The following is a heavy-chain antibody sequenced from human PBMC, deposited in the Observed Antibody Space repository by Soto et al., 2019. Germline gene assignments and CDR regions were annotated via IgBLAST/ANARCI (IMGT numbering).Heavy chain of an antibody. Sequence: SETLSLTCTVSGGSISSYYWSWIRQPPGKGLEWIGYIYYSGSTNYNPSLKSRVTISVDTSKNQFSLKLSTVTAADTAVYDCARVRRGQGNRSYAFDIWGQGTMVTVSS. D-gene: IGHD3-10*01. CDR3: ARVRRGQGNRSYAFDI. CDR2: IYYSGST. CDR1: GGSISSYY. J-gene: IGHJ3*02. V-gene: IGHV4-59*01.